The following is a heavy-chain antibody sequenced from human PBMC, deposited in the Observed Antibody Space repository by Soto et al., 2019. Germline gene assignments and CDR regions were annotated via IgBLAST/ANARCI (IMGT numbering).Heavy chain of an antibody. Sequence: ASVEVSCPASSSTFNTYGSTLVRQATAQGLDWMGWINPLKGDTKSAANFQDRVTMTTDTSTRTAYMELRSLRSDDTAVYYCARVKVPAAILGAFDLWGQGTLVTVSS. CDR2: INPLKGDT. CDR3: ARVKVPAAILGAFDL. V-gene: IGHV1-18*01. D-gene: IGHD2-2*02. J-gene: IGHJ3*01. CDR1: SSTFNTYG.